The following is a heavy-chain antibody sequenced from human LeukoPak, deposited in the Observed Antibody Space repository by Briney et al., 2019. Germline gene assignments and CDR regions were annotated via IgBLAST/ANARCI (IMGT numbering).Heavy chain of an antibody. J-gene: IGHJ4*02. V-gene: IGHV3-53*05. CDR3: AKDQQWLVQVDY. D-gene: IGHD6-19*01. CDR2: IYSGGST. Sequence: SGGSLRLSCAASGFTVSSNYMSWVRQAPGKGLEWVSVIYSGGSTYYADSVKGRFTISRDNSKNTLYLQMNSLRAEDTAVYYCAKDQQWLVQVDYWGQGTLVTVSS. CDR1: GFTVSSNY.